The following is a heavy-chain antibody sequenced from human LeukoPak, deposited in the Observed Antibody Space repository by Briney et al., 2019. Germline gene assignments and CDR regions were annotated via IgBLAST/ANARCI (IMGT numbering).Heavy chain of an antibody. CDR3: ASPVNYGSDDAFDI. J-gene: IGHJ3*02. V-gene: IGHV3-21*01. CDR1: GFTFSSYS. Sequence: PGGSLRLSCAASGFTFSSYSMNWVRQAPGKGLEWVSSISSSSSYIYYADSVKGRFTISRDNAKNSLYLQMNSLRAEDTAVYYCASPVNYGSDDAFDIWGRGTMVTVSS. D-gene: IGHD3-16*01. CDR2: ISSSSSYI.